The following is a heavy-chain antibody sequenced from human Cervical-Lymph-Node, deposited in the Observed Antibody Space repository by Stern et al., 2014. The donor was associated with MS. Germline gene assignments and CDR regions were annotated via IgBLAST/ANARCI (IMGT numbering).Heavy chain of an antibody. CDR3: ASEITVRDAFDI. V-gene: IGHV1-2*02. Sequence: QLVQSGAAVTKPGASMRVSCKASGYTFTDYYIHWVRQAPGQGLEWMGWINPKLGATKYAQKFQGRVTMTRDTSIRTAFMELSSLRSDDTAVYYCASEITVRDAFDIWGQGTMVTVSS. CDR1: GYTFTDYY. D-gene: IGHD3-16*01. J-gene: IGHJ3*02. CDR2: INPKLGAT.